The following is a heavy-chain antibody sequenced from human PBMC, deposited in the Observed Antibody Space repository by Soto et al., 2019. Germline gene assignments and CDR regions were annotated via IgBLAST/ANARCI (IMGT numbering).Heavy chain of an antibody. D-gene: IGHD6-13*01. Sequence: GGSLRLSCAASGFTFSSYAMSWVRQAPGKGLEWVSAISGSGGSTYYADSVKGRFTISRDNSKNTLYLQMNSLRAEDTAVYYCAKDFSSSSWYYYYYYYGMDVWGQGTTVTVSS. CDR1: GFTFSSYA. J-gene: IGHJ6*02. CDR2: ISGSGGST. V-gene: IGHV3-23*01. CDR3: AKDFSSSSWYYYYYYYGMDV.